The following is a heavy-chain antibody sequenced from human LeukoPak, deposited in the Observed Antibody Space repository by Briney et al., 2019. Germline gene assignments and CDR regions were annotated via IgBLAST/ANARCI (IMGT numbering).Heavy chain of an antibody. D-gene: IGHD2-2*01. CDR1: GFTFSTYG. V-gene: IGHV3-30*02. J-gene: IGHJ3*02. CDR2: IRNDGSNK. Sequence: GGSLRLSCVASGFTFSTYGMHWVRQAPGKGLEWLAFIRNDGSNKYYADSVKGRFTISRDNSKNTLYLQMNSLRAEDTAVYYCARSTLGLDIWGQGTMVTVSS. CDR3: ARSTLGLDI.